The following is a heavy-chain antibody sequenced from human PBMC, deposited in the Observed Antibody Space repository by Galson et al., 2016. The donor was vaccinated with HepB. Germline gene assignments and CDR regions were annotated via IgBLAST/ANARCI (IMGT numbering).Heavy chain of an antibody. Sequence: SLRLSCAASGFSLSRYGMQWVRQAPGKGLEWVAVLMHVGGEKDYGDSVKGRFTISRDDSKNTLYLQMSSLRGDDTAVYYCAKAISGDMLTPFDLWGQGALVTVSS. V-gene: IGHV3-30-3*01. D-gene: IGHD3-9*01. CDR1: GFSLSRYG. CDR2: LMHVGGEK. CDR3: AKAISGDMLTPFDL. J-gene: IGHJ4*02.